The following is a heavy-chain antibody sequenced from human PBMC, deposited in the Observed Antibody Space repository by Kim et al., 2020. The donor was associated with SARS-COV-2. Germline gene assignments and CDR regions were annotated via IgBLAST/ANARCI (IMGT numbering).Heavy chain of an antibody. D-gene: IGHD3-22*01. Sequence: SETLSLTCTVSGGSISSSSYYWGWIRQPPGKGLEWIGSIYYSGSTYYNPSLKSRVTISVDTSKNQFSLKLSSVTAADTAVYYCARPAPDYYDSSGYPSGFDPCGEGTLVTVSS. CDR1: GGSISSSSYY. CDR2: IYYSGST. J-gene: IGHJ5*02. V-gene: IGHV4-39*01. CDR3: ARPAPDYYDSSGYPSGFDP.